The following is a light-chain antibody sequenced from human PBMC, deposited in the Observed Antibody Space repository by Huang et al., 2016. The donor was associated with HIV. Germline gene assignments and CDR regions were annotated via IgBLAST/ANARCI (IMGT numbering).Light chain of an antibody. CDR3: QQYGSSPAT. Sequence: EIVLTQSPGTLSLSPGERATLSCRASQSVSSSYLAWYQQKPGQAPRLLILGASSRAPGIPDRFSGSGSGTDFTLTISRLEPEDFAVYYCQQYGSSPATFGQGTKVEIK. CDR2: GAS. J-gene: IGKJ1*01. CDR1: QSVSSSY. V-gene: IGKV3-20*01.